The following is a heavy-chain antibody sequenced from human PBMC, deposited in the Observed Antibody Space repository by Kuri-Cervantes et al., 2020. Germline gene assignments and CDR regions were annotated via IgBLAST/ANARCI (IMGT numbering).Heavy chain of an antibody. J-gene: IGHJ6*02. Sequence: SETLSLTCTVSGGSISSYYWSWIRQPPGKGLEWIGYIYYSGSTYYNPSLKSRVTISVDTSKNQFSLKLSSVTAADTAVYYCASRNYYYYGMDVWGQGTTVTVSS. CDR2: IYYSGST. V-gene: IGHV4-59*04. CDR1: GGSISSYY. CDR3: ASRNYYYYGMDV.